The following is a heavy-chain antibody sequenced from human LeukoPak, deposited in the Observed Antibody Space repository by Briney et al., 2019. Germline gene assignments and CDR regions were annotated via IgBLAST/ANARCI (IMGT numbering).Heavy chain of an antibody. CDR2: MNPNSGNT. D-gene: IGHD3-16*02. CDR1: GYTFTSYD. V-gene: IGHV1-8*03. J-gene: IGHJ6*03. CDR3: ARGLKGYVWRSYRYRGIYYMDV. Sequence: GASVKVSCKASGYTFTSYDINWVRQATGQGLEWMGWMNPNSGNTGYAQKFQGRVTITRNTSISTAYMELSSLRSEDTAVYYCARGLKGYVWRSYRYRGIYYMDVWGKGTTVTVSS.